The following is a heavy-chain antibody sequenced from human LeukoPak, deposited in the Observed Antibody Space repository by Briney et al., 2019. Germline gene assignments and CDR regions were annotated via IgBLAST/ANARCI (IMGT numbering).Heavy chain of an antibody. CDR3: ARELRYQLLYSYWYFDL. J-gene: IGHJ2*01. CDR1: GYSISSGYY. V-gene: IGHV4-38-2*02. D-gene: IGHD2-2*02. CDR2: IYYSGST. Sequence: SETLSLTCTVSGYSISSGYYWGWIRQPPGKGLEWIGSIYYSGSTYYNPSLKSRVTISVDTSKNQFSLKLSSVTAADTAVYYCARELRYQLLYSYWYFDLWGRGTLVTVSS.